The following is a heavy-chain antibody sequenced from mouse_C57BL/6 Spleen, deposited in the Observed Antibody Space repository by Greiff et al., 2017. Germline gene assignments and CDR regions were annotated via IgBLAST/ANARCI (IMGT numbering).Heavy chain of an antibody. Sequence: VQLQQSGPELVKPGASVKISCKASGYAFSSSWMNWVKQRPGKGLEWIGRIYPGDGDTNYNGKFKGKATLTADKSSSTAYMQLSSLTSEDSAVYFCARRGFITTVGPYYAMDYWGQGTSVTVSS. CDR1: GYAFSSSW. J-gene: IGHJ4*01. D-gene: IGHD1-1*01. CDR3: ARRGFITTVGPYYAMDY. CDR2: IYPGDGDT. V-gene: IGHV1-82*01.